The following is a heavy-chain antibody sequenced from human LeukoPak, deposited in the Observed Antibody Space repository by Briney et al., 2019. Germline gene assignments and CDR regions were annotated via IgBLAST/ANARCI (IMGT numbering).Heavy chain of an antibody. CDR2: IYTSGMT. D-gene: IGHD1-26*01. CDR1: GGSISSDDYY. Sequence: SETLSLICTVSGGSISSDDYYWSWIRQPPGKGLEWIGYIYTSGMTYYNPSLKSRVSISADTSKNQFSLKLSSVTAADTAVYYCARDSARIIDCWGQGTLVTVSS. CDR3: ARDSARIIDC. V-gene: IGHV4-30-4*01. J-gene: IGHJ4*02.